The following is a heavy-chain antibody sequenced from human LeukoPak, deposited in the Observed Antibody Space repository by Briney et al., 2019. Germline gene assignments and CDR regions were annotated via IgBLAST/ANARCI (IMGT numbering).Heavy chain of an antibody. D-gene: IGHD4-17*01. J-gene: IGHJ6*03. CDR1: GYDFSIYW. CDR2: IYAGDSDA. Sequence: GGSLKISCQGSGYDFSIYWLGWVRQRSGQGLEWMGIIYAGDSDARYSPSYEGQVTLSADTSTNTAYLQWNSLKSSDTGTYFCARAWNADYPPDYYYFGVWGKGTTVTVSS. CDR3: ARAWNADYPPDYYYFGV. V-gene: IGHV5-51*01.